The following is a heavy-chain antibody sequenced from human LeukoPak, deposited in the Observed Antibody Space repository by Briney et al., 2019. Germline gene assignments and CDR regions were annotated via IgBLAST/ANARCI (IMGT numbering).Heavy chain of an antibody. CDR1: GGSISSSSYY. CDR3: ARQIPSYYFDY. Sequence: PSETLSLTCTVSGGSISSSSYYWGWIRQPPGKGLEWIGSIYYSGSTYYNPSLKSRVTISVDTSKNQFSLKLSSVTAADTAVYYCARQIPSYYFDYWGQGTLVTVSS. D-gene: IGHD2-21*01. CDR2: IYYSGST. J-gene: IGHJ4*02. V-gene: IGHV4-39*01.